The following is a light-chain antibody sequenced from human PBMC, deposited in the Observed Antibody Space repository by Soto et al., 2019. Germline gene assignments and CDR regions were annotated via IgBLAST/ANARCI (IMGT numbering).Light chain of an antibody. CDR1: SSDVGAYNY. CDR2: DVN. Sequence: QSALTQPRSVSGSPGHSVTISCTGTSSDVGAYNYVSWYQQHPGKAPKLMIYDVNKRPSGVPDRFSGSKTGNTASLTISWLQAEDEADSYCCSYAGTSRVFGGGTKLTVL. CDR3: CSYAGTSRV. V-gene: IGLV2-11*01. J-gene: IGLJ3*02.